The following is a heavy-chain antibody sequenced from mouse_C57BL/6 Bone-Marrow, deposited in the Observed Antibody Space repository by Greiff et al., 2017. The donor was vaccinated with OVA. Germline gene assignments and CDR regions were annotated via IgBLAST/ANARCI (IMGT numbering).Heavy chain of an antibody. Sequence: EVKVEESGGGLVKPGGSLKLSCAASGFTFSDYGMHWVRQAPEKGLEWVAYISSGSSTIYYADTVKGRFTISRDNAKNTLFLQMTSLRSEDTAMYYCARSIYYDYDWFAYWGQGTLVTVSA. J-gene: IGHJ3*01. V-gene: IGHV5-17*01. CDR2: ISSGSSTI. CDR1: GFTFSDYG. CDR3: ARSIYYDYDWFAY. D-gene: IGHD2-4*01.